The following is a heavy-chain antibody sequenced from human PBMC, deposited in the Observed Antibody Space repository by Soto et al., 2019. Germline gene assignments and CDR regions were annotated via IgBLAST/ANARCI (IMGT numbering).Heavy chain of an antibody. D-gene: IGHD3-22*01. J-gene: IGHJ6*02. CDR3: ARDPDSYDSSGQPGYYYYYYGMDV. CDR2: MNPNSGNT. Sequence: ASVKVSCKASGYTFTIYDINCVRQATGQGLEWMGWMNPNSGNTGYAQKFQGRVTMTRNTSISTAYMELSSLRDEDTAVYYCARDPDSYDSSGQPGYYYYYYGMDVWGQGTTVTVSS. V-gene: IGHV1-8*01. CDR1: GYTFTIYD.